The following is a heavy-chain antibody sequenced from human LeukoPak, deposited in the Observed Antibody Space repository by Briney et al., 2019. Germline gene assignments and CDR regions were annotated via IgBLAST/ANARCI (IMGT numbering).Heavy chain of an antibody. V-gene: IGHV4-59*08. CDR2: IFDSGST. CDR3: ARAGALYSFES. Sequence: SETLSLTCTVSGVSISNYFWNWIRQPPGKGLEWIGFIFDSGSTNYNPSLKSRVTIAVDTSKTHFSLRLSSVTPADTAVYYCARAGALYSFESWGQGTLVTVSS. D-gene: IGHD3-9*01. J-gene: IGHJ4*02. CDR1: GVSISNYF.